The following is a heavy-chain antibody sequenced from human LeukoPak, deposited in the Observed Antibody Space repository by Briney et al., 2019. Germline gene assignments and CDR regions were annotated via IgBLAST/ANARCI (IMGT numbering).Heavy chain of an antibody. CDR2: IYTSGST. D-gene: IGHD1-7*01. J-gene: IGHJ5*02. Sequence: SENLSLTCTVSGGSISSGSYYWSWIRQPAGKGLEWIGRIYTSGSTNYNPSLKSRVTISVDTSKNQFSLKLSSVTAADTAVYYCARDQNWNYVGWFDPWGQGTLVTVSS. CDR1: GGSISSGSYY. CDR3: ARDQNWNYVGWFDP. V-gene: IGHV4-61*02.